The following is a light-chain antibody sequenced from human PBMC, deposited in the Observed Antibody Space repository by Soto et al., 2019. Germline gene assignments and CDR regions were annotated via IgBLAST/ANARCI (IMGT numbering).Light chain of an antibody. CDR1: QSVSSGY. V-gene: IGKV3-20*01. CDR3: QQYSTSPLT. Sequence: EDVLTQSPGTLSLSPGDRATLSCRASQSVSSGYLAWYQQKPGQAPRLLIYGASTRATGIPDRFSGSGSGTDFTLTISRLEPEDVAVYYWQQYSTSPLTFGQGTKVEIK. CDR2: GAS. J-gene: IGKJ1*01.